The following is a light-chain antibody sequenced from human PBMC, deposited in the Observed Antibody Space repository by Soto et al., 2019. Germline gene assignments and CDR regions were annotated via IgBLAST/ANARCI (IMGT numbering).Light chain of an antibody. CDR3: QQYNSYPPT. V-gene: IGKV3-20*01. CDR1: QSVSSSH. J-gene: IGKJ1*01. CDR2: GAS. Sequence: EIVLTQSPGTLSLSPGERATLSCRASQSVSSSHLAWYQQKPGQAPRLLIYGASSRATGIPDRFSGSGSGTDFTLTISSLQPEDFATYYCQQYNSYPPTFGQGTKVEIK.